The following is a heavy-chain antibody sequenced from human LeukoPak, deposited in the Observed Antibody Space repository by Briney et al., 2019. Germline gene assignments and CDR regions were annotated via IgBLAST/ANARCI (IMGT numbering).Heavy chain of an antibody. CDR2: ISGSGGST. CDR1: GFPFSSYA. J-gene: IGHJ4*02. CDR3: AKERTRRRPGSGYYYVYFDY. V-gene: IGHV3-23*01. Sequence: GGSLRLSCAASGFPFSSYAMSWVRQAPGKGLEWVSAISGSGGSTYYADSVKGRFTISRDNSKNTLYLQMNSLRAEDTAVYYCAKERTRRRPGSGYYYVYFDYWGQGTLVTVSS. D-gene: IGHD3-22*01.